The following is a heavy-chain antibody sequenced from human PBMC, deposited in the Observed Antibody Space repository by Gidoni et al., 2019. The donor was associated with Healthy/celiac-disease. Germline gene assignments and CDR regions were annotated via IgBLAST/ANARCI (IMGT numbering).Heavy chain of an antibody. D-gene: IGHD6-19*01. V-gene: IGHV4-34*01. J-gene: IGHJ4*02. CDR1: GGSFRGYY. CDR2: INHSGST. Sequence: HVPLQQRGAGLLKPSEPLSPTCAVYGGSFRGYYWSWIRQPPGKGLEWIGEINHSGSTNYNPYLKSRVTISVDTSKNQFSLKLSSVTAADTAVYYCARSSSGWPGWRTPFDYWGQGTLVTVSS. CDR3: ARSSSGWPGWRTPFDY.